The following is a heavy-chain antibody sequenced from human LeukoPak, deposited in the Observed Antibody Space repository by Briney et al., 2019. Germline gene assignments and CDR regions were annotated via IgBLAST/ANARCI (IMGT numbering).Heavy chain of an antibody. D-gene: IGHD3-3*01. Sequence: GGSLRLSCAASGFTFSSYAMSWVRQAPGKGLEWVSTISGSGGSTYYADSVKGRFTISRDNSKNTLYLQMNSLRAEDTAVYYCAKELSFDFWSGYYNYWGQGTLVTVSS. J-gene: IGHJ4*02. CDR3: AKELSFDFWSGYYNY. V-gene: IGHV3-23*01. CDR1: GFTFSSYA. CDR2: ISGSGGST.